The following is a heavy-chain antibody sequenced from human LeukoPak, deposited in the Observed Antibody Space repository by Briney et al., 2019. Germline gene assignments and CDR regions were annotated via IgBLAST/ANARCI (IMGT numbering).Heavy chain of an antibody. J-gene: IGHJ3*02. CDR3: GRDADLGTTISGAFDI. D-gene: IGHD5-24*01. CDR1: GFTFSRYW. Sequence: GGSLRLSCAASGFTFSRYWMSWVRQAPGKGLEWVASIKQDGSEKYSVDSVKGRFTVSRDNAKNSLYLQMNSLRAADTALYYCGRDADLGTTISGAFDIWGQGTMVTVSS. CDR2: IKQDGSEK. V-gene: IGHV3-7*01.